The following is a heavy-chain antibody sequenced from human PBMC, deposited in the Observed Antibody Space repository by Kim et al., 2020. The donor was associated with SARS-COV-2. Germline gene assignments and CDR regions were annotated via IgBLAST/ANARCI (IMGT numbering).Heavy chain of an antibody. V-gene: IGHV3-23*01. Sequence: GGSLRLSCAASGFTFSSYAMSWVRQAPGKGLXXVSSXXGSGGSTYYADSVKGRXXXSRXXXKNTXXLXXNSLXXXDTXXXYXXXSRXXXSHXXXDY. CDR2: XXGSGGST. CDR3: XXSRXXXSHXXXDY. J-gene: IGHJ4*01. CDR1: GFTFSSYA.